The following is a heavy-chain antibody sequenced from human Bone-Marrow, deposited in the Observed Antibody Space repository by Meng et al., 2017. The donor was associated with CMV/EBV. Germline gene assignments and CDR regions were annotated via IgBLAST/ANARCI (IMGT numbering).Heavy chain of an antibody. J-gene: IGHJ4*02. D-gene: IGHD1-1*01. Sequence: GESLKISCAASGFIFSDHYMDWVRQAPGKGLEWAGRSRNKANRYTTEYAASVKGRFTISRDESKNSLYLQMNSLKTEDTAVFYCVRGYNSFDSWGQGTLVTVSS. CDR3: VRGYNSFDS. V-gene: IGHV3-72*01. CDR2: SRNKANRYTT. CDR1: GFIFSDHY.